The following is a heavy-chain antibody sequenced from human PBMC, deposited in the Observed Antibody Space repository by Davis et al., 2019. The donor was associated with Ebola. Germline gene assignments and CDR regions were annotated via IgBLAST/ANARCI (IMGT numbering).Heavy chain of an antibody. CDR3: ARDQCSGGSCPNSYGMDV. Sequence: GGSLRLSCAASGFTFSTTTMNWVRQAPGKGLEWVSSTSFTSSYIYYADSVKGRFTISRDNAKNSLYLQMNSLRAEDTAVYYCARDQCSGGSCPNSYGMDVWGQGTTVTVSS. V-gene: IGHV3-21*06. D-gene: IGHD2-15*01. J-gene: IGHJ6*02. CDR2: TSFTSSYI. CDR1: GFTFSTTT.